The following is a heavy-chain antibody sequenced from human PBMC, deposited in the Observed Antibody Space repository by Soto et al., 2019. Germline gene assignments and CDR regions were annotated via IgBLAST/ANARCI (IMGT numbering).Heavy chain of an antibody. Sequence: QVQLVESGGGVVQPGRSLRLSCAASGFTFSSYAILWVRQSPGKGLEWVAVISNDGSNKYYEDSVKGRFTISRDNSKNTLYLQMTSQRAEDTAVYYCERGSSGPLGYCSGDSGSKGMDVWGQGTTVTVSS. CDR2: ISNDGSNK. V-gene: IGHV3-30-3*01. CDR1: GFTFSSYA. CDR3: ERGSSGPLGYCSGDSGSKGMDV. D-gene: IGHD2-15*01. J-gene: IGHJ6*01.